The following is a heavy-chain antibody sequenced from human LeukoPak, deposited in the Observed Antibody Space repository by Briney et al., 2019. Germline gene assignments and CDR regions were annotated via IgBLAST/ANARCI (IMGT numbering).Heavy chain of an antibody. CDR3: TRNTVTVHFDY. J-gene: IGHJ4*02. Sequence: GGSLRLSCSASGFTFDDYAVSWFRQAPGKGLESVGFIRSKAFCGTPEYAASVRGRFTISRDDSKSIAYLQMNSLKTEDTAVYYCTRNTVTVHFDYWSQGTLVTVSS. V-gene: IGHV3-49*03. CDR1: GFTFDDYA. D-gene: IGHD4-17*01. CDR2: IRSKAFCGTP.